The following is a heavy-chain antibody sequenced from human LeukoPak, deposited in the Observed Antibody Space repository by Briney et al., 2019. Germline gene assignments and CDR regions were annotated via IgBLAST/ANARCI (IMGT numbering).Heavy chain of an antibody. J-gene: IGHJ5*02. CDR1: GYTFTSYH. CDR2: MNPNSGST. V-gene: IGHV1-8*01. CDR3: ARVDYTNYGWFDP. D-gene: IGHD4-11*01. Sequence: ASVKVSCKAFGYTFTSYHITWLRQATGQGLEWMGWMNPNSGSTVYAQSFQDRVIMTRDTSISTAYMELSGLRSEDTAIYYCARVDYTNYGWFDPWGQGTLVTVSS.